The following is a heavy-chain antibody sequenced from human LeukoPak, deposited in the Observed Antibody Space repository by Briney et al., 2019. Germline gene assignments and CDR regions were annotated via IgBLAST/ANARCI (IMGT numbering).Heavy chain of an antibody. D-gene: IGHD6-13*01. J-gene: IGHJ4*02. CDR3: ARGPAGYSSSWHIDY. Sequence: ASVKVSCTASGYTSTSYAMHWVRQAPGQRLEWMGWINAGNGNTKYSQKFQGRVTITRDTSASTAYMELSSLRSEDTAVYYCARGPAGYSSSWHIDYWGQGTLVTVSS. CDR1: GYTSTSYA. V-gene: IGHV1-3*01. CDR2: INAGNGNT.